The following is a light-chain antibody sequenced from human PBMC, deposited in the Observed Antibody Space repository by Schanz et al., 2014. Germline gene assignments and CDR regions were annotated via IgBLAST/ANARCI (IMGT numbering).Light chain of an antibody. J-gene: IGKJ4*01. CDR1: QSVGNY. V-gene: IGKV3-11*01. CDR2: GAS. CDR3: QQYNNWPSLT. Sequence: EIVLTQSPGTLSLSPGERATLFCRASQSVGNYLAWYQQKPGQAPRLLIYGASTRATGIPDRFTGSGSGTDFTLTISSLEPEDFAVYYCQQYNNWPSLTFGGGTKVEIK.